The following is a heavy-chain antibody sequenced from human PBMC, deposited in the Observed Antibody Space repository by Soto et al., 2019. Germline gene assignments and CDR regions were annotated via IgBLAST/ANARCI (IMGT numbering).Heavy chain of an antibody. CDR2: IYSGGSP. CDR1: GFTVSRNY. CDR3: ASGRDCCGDCPRWFDP. Sequence: EVQLVESGGGLVQPGGSLRLSCAASGFTVSRNYMSWVRQAPGKGLEWVSVIYSGGSPYYADSVKGRFTNSSHNSKNRLDLQMNSLRAEDTAVYYCASGRDCCGDCPRWFDPRGPGTLVTVSS. J-gene: IGHJ5*02. D-gene: IGHD2-21*02. V-gene: IGHV3-53*04.